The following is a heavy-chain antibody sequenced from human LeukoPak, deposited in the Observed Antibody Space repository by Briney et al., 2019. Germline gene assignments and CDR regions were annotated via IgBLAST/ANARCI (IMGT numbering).Heavy chain of an antibody. J-gene: IGHJ3*02. CDR1: GILLSSNY. CDR3: ARRERLGYSYGRGTLDI. D-gene: IGHD5-18*01. CDR2: IGSTGST. Sequence: GGSLRLSCVASGILLSSNYMSWVRQPPGKGLEWVSFIGSTGSTYYADSVKGRFTISRDNSRNTLYLQMNSLRVEDTAVYYCARRERLGYSYGRGTLDIWGQGTMVTVSS. V-gene: IGHV3-66*01.